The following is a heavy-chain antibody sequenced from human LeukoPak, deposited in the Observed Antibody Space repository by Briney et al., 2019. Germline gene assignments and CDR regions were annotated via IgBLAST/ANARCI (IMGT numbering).Heavy chain of an antibody. V-gene: IGHV3-21*01. CDR2: ITSSSGFI. CDR1: GFTFSSYT. J-gene: IGHJ3*02. Sequence: AGSLRLSCAASGFTFSSYTMNWVRQAPGKGLEWVSSITSSSGFISYADSVKGRFTISRDNAKNSLYLQMNSLTAEDTAVYYCARDGNYVSGRVGAFDIWGQGTMVTVSS. D-gene: IGHD3-10*01. CDR3: ARDGNYVSGRVGAFDI.